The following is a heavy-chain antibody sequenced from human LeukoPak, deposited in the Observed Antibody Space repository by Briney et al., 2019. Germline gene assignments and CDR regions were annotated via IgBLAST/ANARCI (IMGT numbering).Heavy chain of an antibody. CDR1: GFTFSSYA. CDR3: ARDPGYCSGGSCYSHYFDY. CDR2: ISYDGSNK. D-gene: IGHD2-15*01. J-gene: IGHJ4*02. V-gene: IGHV3-30*04. Sequence: GGSLRLSCAASGFTFSSYAMHWVRQAPGKGLEWVAVISYDGSNKYYADSVKGRFTISRDNSKNTLYLQMNSLRAEDTAVHYCARDPGYCSGGSCYSHYFDYWGQGTLVTVSS.